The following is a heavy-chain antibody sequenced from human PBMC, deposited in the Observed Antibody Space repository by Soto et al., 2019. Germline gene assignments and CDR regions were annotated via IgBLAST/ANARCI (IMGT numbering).Heavy chain of an antibody. CDR1: GGSVSSGSYY. CDR3: ARLSAAWCDP. D-gene: IGHD6-19*01. Sequence: QVQLQESGPGLVKPSETPSLTCTVSGGSVSSGSYYWGWIRQPPGKGLEWIGYIYHSGSTNYNPSLKRRVTISVDTSKNQFSLSLTSVTATDTAVYYCARLSAAWCDPWGQGTLVTVAS. V-gene: IGHV4-61*01. CDR2: IYHSGST. J-gene: IGHJ5*02.